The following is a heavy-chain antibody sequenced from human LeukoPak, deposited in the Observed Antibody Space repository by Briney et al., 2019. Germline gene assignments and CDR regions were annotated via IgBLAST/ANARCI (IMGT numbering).Heavy chain of an antibody. V-gene: IGHV4-39*01. J-gene: IGHJ4*02. Sequence: SETLSLTCSVSGGSIRSNNFSWDWIRQPPGKRLEWIGSFSYGGTTYFNPSLKSRVTMSVDTSKNQFSLKLSSVTAADTAVYYCARGWSDVIGNWGQGTLVTVSS. CDR2: FSYGGTT. CDR1: GGSIRSNNFS. D-gene: IGHD2-21*01. CDR3: ARGWSDVIGN.